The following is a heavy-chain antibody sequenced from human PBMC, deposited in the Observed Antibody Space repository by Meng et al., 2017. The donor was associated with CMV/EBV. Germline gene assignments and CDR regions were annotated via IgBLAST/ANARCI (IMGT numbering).Heavy chain of an antibody. D-gene: IGHD1-26*01. CDR1: GGSVSSGSYY. J-gene: IGHJ5*02. Sequence: TGSGGSVSSGSYYWSWNRQPPGKGLEWIGYIYYSGSTNYNPSLKSRVTISVDTSKNQFSLKLSSVTAADTAVYYCARGSGSGNWFDPWGQGTLVTVSS. V-gene: IGHV4-61*01. CDR2: IYYSGST. CDR3: ARGSGSGNWFDP.